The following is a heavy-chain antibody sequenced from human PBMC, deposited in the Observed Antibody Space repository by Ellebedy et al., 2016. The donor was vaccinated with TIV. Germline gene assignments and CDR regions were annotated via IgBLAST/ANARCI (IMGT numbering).Heavy chain of an antibody. CDR1: GFTFSSYS. J-gene: IGHJ5*02. V-gene: IGHV3-48*02. CDR2: ISSSSSTI. CDR3: ARDGDSGSMLSWFDP. Sequence: GGSLRLXCAASGFTFSSYSMNWVRQAPGKGLEWVSYISSSSSTIYYADSVKGRFTISRDNAKNSLYLQMNSLRDEDTAVYYCARDGDSGSMLSWFDPWGQGTLVTVSS. D-gene: IGHD1-26*01.